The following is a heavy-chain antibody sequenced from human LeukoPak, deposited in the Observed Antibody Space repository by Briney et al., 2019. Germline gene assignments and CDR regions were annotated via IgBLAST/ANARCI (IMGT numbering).Heavy chain of an antibody. CDR1: GFTFSSYA. V-gene: IGHV3-30-3*01. CDR2: ISYDGSNK. D-gene: IGHD1-26*01. CDR3: ARDLKEPHYYYSSGMDV. J-gene: IGHJ6*02. Sequence: GRSLRLSCAASGFTFSSYAMHWVRQAPGKGLDWVAVISYDGSNKYYADSVKGRLTISIENSKNTLYMKMNSLRAEDTAVYSCARDLKEPHYYYSSGMDVWGQGTTVTVSS.